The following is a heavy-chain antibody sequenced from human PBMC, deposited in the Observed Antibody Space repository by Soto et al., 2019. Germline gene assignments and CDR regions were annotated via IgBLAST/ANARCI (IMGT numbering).Heavy chain of an antibody. CDR1: GFTFSSYG. J-gene: IGHJ6*02. D-gene: IGHD1-26*01. CDR2: ISYDGSNK. Sequence: GGSLRLSCAASGFTFSSYGMHWVRQAPGKGLEWVAVISYDGSNKYYADSVKGRFTISRDNSKNTLYLQMNSLRAEDTAVYYCAKGEWEPLAIYYYYGMDVWGQGTTVTVSS. CDR3: AKGEWEPLAIYYYYGMDV. V-gene: IGHV3-30*18.